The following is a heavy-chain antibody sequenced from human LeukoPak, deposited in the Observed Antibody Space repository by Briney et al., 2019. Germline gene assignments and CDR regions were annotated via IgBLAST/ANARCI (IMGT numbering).Heavy chain of an antibody. V-gene: IGHV1-2*02. CDR1: GYTFTGYY. J-gene: IGHJ5*02. Sequence: VASVKVSCKASGYTFTGYYMHWVRQAPGQGLEWMGWTNPNSGGTNYAQKFQGRVTMTRDTSISTAYMELSRLRSDDTAVYYCARGGDPPRGNWFDPWGQGTLVTVSS. CDR2: TNPNSGGT. CDR3: ARGGDPPRGNWFDP. D-gene: IGHD4-17*01.